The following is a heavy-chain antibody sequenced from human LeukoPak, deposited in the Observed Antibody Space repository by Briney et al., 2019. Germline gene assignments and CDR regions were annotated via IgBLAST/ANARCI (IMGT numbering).Heavy chain of an antibody. CDR1: GWSFNDHY. Sequence: PSETLSLTCAVYGWSFNDHYWNWIRHPPRKGLEWIGEINARGDTNFNPSLKSRVTISVDSSKNQFSLTLRSMIAADTAVYYCARGQVPAARGYNWFDPWGQGTLVTVSS. V-gene: IGHV4-34*01. D-gene: IGHD2-2*01. J-gene: IGHJ5*02. CDR2: INARGDT. CDR3: ARGQVPAARGYNWFDP.